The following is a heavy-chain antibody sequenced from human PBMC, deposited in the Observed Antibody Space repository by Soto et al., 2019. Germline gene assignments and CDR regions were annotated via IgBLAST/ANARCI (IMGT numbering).Heavy chain of an antibody. J-gene: IGHJ6*02. CDR1: GYSFTSYW. CDR3: ARLPIAARRGRKSDYYYGMDV. CDR2: IYPGDSDT. V-gene: IGHV5-51*01. Sequence: GESLKISCKGSGYSFTSYWIGWVRQMPGKGLEWMGIIYPGDSDTRYSPSFQGQVTISADKSISTAYLQWSSLKASDTAMYYRARLPIAARRGRKSDYYYGMDVWGQGTTVTVS. D-gene: IGHD6-6*01.